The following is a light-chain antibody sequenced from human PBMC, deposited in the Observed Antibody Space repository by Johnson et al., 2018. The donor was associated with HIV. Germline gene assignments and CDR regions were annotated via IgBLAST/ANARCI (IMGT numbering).Light chain of an antibody. V-gene: IGLV1-51*01. CDR1: SSNIGNNY. CDR2: YNN. J-gene: IGLJ1*01. Sequence: QSVLTQPPSVSAAPGQKVTISCSGSSSNIGNNYVSWYQQLPGTAPKLPIYYNNKRPSGIPYRFSCSKSGTSATLDITGLQTGDEADYYCATWDTSLSAGGVFGTGTKVTVL. CDR3: ATWDTSLSAGGV.